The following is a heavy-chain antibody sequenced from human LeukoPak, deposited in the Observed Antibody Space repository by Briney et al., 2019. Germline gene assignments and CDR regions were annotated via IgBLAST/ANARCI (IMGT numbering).Heavy chain of an antibody. V-gene: IGHV4-4*07. CDR3: AGQTRLLWFGELSTFDY. Sequence: NPSETLSLTCTVSGGSISSYYWSWIRQPAGKGLEWIGRIYTSGSTNYNPSLKSRVTMSVDTSKNQFSLKLSSVTAADTAVYYCAGQTRLLWFGELSTFDYWGQGTLVTVSS. CDR1: GGSISSYY. CDR2: IYTSGST. J-gene: IGHJ4*02. D-gene: IGHD3-10*01.